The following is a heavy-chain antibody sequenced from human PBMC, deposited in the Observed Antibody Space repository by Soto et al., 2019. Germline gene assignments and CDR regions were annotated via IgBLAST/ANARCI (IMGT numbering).Heavy chain of an antibody. CDR3: ARDREVPAAGNFDY. CDR2: ISSSSSYI. Sequence: EVQLVESGGGLVKPGGSLRLSCAASGFTFSSYSMNWVRQAPGKGLEWVSSISSSSSYIYYADSVKGRFTISRDNAKNSLYLQMNSLRAEDTAVYYCARDREVPAAGNFDYWGQGTLVTVSS. D-gene: IGHD2-2*01. CDR1: GFTFSSYS. V-gene: IGHV3-21*01. J-gene: IGHJ4*02.